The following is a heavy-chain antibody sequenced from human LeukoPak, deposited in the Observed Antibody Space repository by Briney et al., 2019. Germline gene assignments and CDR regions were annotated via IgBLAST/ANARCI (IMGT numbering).Heavy chain of an antibody. CDR2: IKQDGSEK. J-gene: IGHJ4*02. D-gene: IGHD3-9*01. CDR1: GFTFSSYW. V-gene: IGHV3-7*03. CDR3: AKEESELRYFDWLLYRTGLDY. Sequence: GGSLRLSCAASGFTFSSYWMSWVRQAPGKGLEWVANIKQDGSEKYYVDSVKGRFTISRDNAKNSLYLQMNSLRAEDTAVYYCAKEESELRYFDWLLYRTGLDYWGQGTLVTVSS.